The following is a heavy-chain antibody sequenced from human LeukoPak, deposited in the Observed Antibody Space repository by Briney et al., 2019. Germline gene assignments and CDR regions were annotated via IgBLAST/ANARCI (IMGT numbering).Heavy chain of an antibody. D-gene: IGHD2-2*01. CDR1: GGSISSGGYY. Sequence: SETLSLTCTVSGGSISSGGYYWSWIRQHPGKGLEWIGYIYYSGSTYYNPSLKSRVTISVDTSKNQFSLKLSSATAADTAVYYCARVRYCSSTSCYPSFDYWGQGTLVTVSS. CDR3: ARVRYCSSTSCYPSFDY. CDR2: IYYSGST. V-gene: IGHV4-31*03. J-gene: IGHJ4*02.